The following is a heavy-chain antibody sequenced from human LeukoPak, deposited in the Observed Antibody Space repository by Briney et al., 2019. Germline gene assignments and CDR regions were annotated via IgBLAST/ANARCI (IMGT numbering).Heavy chain of an antibody. J-gene: IGHJ5*02. D-gene: IGHD3-10*01. CDR3: TRGRGSYGWFDP. CDR2: ISGSAGTT. CDR1: GFTFSNYA. Sequence: SGGSLRLSCAASGFTFSNYAMSWVRQAPGKGLDWVSVISGSAGTTYYADSVKGRFTISRDTAMNTLYLQMNSLRVEDTADYYCTRGRGSYGWFDPWGQGTQVTVSS. V-gene: IGHV3-23*01.